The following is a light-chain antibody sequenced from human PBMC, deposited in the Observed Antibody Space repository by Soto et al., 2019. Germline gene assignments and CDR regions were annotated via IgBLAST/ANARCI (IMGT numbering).Light chain of an antibody. V-gene: IGKV1-5*01. CDR1: QSINSW. CDR3: QQYDTYSYT. Sequence: DIQMTQSPSTLSASIGDRVTITCRASQSINSWLAWYQQKPGKAPKLLIYDASNLASGVPSRFSGSGSGTGFTLVISSLQPGDFATYYCQQYDTYSYTFGQGTKLEI. J-gene: IGKJ2*01. CDR2: DAS.